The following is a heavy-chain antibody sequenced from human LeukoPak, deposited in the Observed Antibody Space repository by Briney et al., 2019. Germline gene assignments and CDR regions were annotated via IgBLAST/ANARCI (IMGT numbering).Heavy chain of an antibody. CDR1: GFTFSSYA. D-gene: IGHD2-21*02. CDR2: ISYDGSNK. V-gene: IGHV3-30*04. Sequence: GGSLRLSCAASGFTFSSYAMHWVRQAPGKELEWVAVISYDGSNKYYADSVKGRFTISRDNSKNTLYLQMDSLRAEDTALYYCARRSTAIDYWGQGTLVTVSS. J-gene: IGHJ4*02. CDR3: ARRSTAIDY.